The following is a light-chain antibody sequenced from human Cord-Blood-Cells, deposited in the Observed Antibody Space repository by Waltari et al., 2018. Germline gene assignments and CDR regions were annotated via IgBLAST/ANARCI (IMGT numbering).Light chain of an antibody. V-gene: IGLV2-23*01. CDR2: EGS. CDR1: SSDVGSYNL. J-gene: IGLJ1*01. CDR3: CSYAGSSTNYV. Sequence: QSALTQPASVSGSPGQSITISCTGTSSDVGSYNLVSWYQQHPGKAPKLMIYEGSKRPSGVFNRFSGSKSGNTASLTISGLQAEDEADYYCCSYAGSSTNYVFGTGTKVTVL.